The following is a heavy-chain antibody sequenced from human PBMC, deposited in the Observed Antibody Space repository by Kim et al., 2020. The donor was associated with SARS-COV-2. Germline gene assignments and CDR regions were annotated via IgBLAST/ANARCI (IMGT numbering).Heavy chain of an antibody. CDR2: ISGSGGST. Sequence: GGSLRLSCAASGFTFSSYAMSWVRQAPGKGLEWVSAISGSGGSTYYADSVKGRFTISRDNAKNSLYLQMNSLRAEDTAVYYCAKSGQQLVRWFDPWGQGTLVTVSS. CDR1: GFTFSSYA. CDR3: AKSGQQLVRWFDP. V-gene: IGHV3-23*01. D-gene: IGHD6-13*01. J-gene: IGHJ5*02.